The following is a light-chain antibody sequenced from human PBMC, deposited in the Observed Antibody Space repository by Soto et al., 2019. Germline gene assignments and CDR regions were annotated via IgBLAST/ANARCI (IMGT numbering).Light chain of an antibody. Sequence: DIQMTQSPSSLSASVGDRVTITCRASQGISTYLAWYQQIPGKVPKLLISAASTLQSGVPSRFSGSGSGTDFTLTISRLQPEDVATYYCQQYTNVPTFGGGTKVEIK. V-gene: IGKV1-27*01. J-gene: IGKJ4*01. CDR3: QQYTNVPT. CDR2: AAS. CDR1: QGISTY.